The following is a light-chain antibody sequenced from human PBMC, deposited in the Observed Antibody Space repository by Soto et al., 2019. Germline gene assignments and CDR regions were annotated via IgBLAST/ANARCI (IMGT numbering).Light chain of an antibody. CDR2: DAS. J-gene: IGKJ5*01. Sequence: PGARATLSCRASQSVSSYLAWYQQKPGQAPRLLIYDASNRATGIPARFSGSGSGTDFTLTISSLEPEDFAVYYCQQRSNWPTFGQGTRLEIK. CDR3: QQRSNWPT. V-gene: IGKV3-11*01. CDR1: QSVSSY.